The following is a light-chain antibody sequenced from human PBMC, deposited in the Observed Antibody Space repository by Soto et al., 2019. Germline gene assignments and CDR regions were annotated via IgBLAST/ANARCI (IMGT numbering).Light chain of an antibody. J-gene: IGKJ1*01. V-gene: IGKV3-15*01. Sequence: EIVLTQSPGTLSLTPGERATLSCRASQSVSSSYFAWYQQKPGQAPRLLIYGASTRATGIPARFSGSGSGTEFTLTISRLQSEDFAVYYCQQYNDWPRTFGQGTKVDI. CDR3: QQYNDWPRT. CDR2: GAS. CDR1: QSVSSSY.